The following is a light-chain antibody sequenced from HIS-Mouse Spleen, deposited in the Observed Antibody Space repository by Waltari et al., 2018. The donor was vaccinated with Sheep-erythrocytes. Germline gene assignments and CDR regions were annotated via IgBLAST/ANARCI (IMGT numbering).Light chain of an antibody. J-gene: IGKJ1*01. CDR2: GAS. Sequence: EIVMTQSPATLSVSPGERATLPCRARQSVSSNLAWYQHKPGQAPRLLIYGASTRATVIPARFSGSGFGTEFTLTISSLQSEDFAVYYCQQYNNWPPTFGQGTKVEIK. CDR1: QSVSSN. CDR3: QQYNNWPPT. V-gene: IGKV3-15*01.